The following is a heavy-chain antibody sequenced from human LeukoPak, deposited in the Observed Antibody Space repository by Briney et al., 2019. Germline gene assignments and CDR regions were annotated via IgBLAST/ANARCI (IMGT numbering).Heavy chain of an antibody. CDR3: ARDLVIVGATAFDY. J-gene: IGHJ4*02. CDR1: GYTFTSYC. CDR2: INAGNGNT. D-gene: IGHD1-26*01. V-gene: IGHV1-3*01. Sequence: RASVNVSCKASGYTFTSYCISWVRQAPGQRLEWMGWINAGNGNTKYSQKFQGRVTITRDTSASTAYMELSSLRSEDTAVYYCARDLVIVGATAFDYWGQGTLVTVSS.